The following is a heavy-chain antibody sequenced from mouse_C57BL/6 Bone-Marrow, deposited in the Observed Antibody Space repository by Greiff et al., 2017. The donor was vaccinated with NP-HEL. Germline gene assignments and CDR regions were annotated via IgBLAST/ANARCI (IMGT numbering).Heavy chain of an antibody. CDR1: GYTFTDYE. D-gene: IGHD2-1*01. CDR3: TRKVIYYGNYGYFDV. J-gene: IGHJ1*03. V-gene: IGHV1-15*01. Sequence: VQLQQSGAELVRPGASVTLSCKASGYTFTDYEMHWVKQTPVHGLEWIGAIDPETGGTAYNQKFKGKAILTADKSSSTAYMELRSLTSEDSAVYYCTRKVIYYGNYGYFDVWGTGTTVTVSS. CDR2: IDPETGGT.